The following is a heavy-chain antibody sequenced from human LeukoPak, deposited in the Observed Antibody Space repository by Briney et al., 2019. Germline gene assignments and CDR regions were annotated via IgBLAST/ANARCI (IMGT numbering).Heavy chain of an antibody. CDR3: ARDLGYSYGPDAFDI. Sequence: ASVKVSCKASGGTFSSYAISWVRQAPGQGLEWMGGIIPIFGTANYAQKFQGRVTITADESTSTAYIELSSLRSEDTAVYYCARDLGYSYGPDAFDIWGQGTMVTVSS. V-gene: IGHV1-69*13. J-gene: IGHJ3*02. D-gene: IGHD5-18*01. CDR1: GGTFSSYA. CDR2: IIPIFGTA.